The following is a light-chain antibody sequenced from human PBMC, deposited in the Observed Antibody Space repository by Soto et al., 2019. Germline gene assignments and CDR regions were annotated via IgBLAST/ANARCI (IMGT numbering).Light chain of an antibody. CDR3: QQRKYWPPLT. Sequence: VLTQSPATLSLSPGERATLSCRDSRSIDSNLAWYQQKPGQAPRLLIYDASNRATGIAARFSGSGSGTDFTLTISSHEPEDFGLYYCQQRKYWPPLTFGQGTRLEIK. CDR1: RSIDSN. J-gene: IGKJ5*01. V-gene: IGKV3-11*01. CDR2: DAS.